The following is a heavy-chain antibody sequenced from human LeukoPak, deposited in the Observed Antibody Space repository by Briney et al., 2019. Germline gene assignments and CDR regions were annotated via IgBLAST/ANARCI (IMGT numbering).Heavy chain of an antibody. CDR3: ASSLRDCSSTSCYVGP. Sequence: SETLSLTCAVSGGSISSSNWWSWVRQPPGKGLEWIGEIYHSGSTNYNPSLKSRVTISVDKSKNQFSLKLSSVTAADTAVYYCASSLRDCSSTSCYVGPWGQGTLVTVSS. V-gene: IGHV4-4*02. CDR1: GGSISSSNW. CDR2: IYHSGST. D-gene: IGHD2-2*01. J-gene: IGHJ5*02.